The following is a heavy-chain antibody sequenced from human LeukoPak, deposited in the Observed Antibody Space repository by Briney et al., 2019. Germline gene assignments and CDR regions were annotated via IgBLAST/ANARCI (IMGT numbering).Heavy chain of an antibody. J-gene: IGHJ3*01. V-gene: IGHV4-31*03. Sequence: SETLSLTCIVSGGSINTDVYYWTWIRKHPRKGLEWIGYIHNTGSTYNPTLKTRVTISKDTSANQFSLTLTSVTAADTAVYYCVGDRYLGTWRAFDVWGQGTMVAVSS. CDR2: IHNTGST. CDR3: VGDRYLGTWRAFDV. CDR1: GGSINTDVYY. D-gene: IGHD2-15*01.